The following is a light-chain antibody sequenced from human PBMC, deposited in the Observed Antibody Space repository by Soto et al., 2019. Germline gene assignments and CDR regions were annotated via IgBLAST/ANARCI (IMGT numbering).Light chain of an antibody. CDR1: SSDVGGYNY. J-gene: IGLJ1*01. CDR3: GSWDSSLSAYV. CDR2: DDN. Sequence: QSVLTQPASVSGSPGQSITISCTGTSSDVGGYNYVSWYQQHPGKAPKLLIYDDNKRPSGIPDRFSGSKSGTSATLGITGFQTGDEADYYCGSWDSSLSAYVFGTGTKVTVL. V-gene: IGLV1-51*01.